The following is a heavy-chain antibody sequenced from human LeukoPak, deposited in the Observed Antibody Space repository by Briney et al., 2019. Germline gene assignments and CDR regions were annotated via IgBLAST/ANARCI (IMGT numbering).Heavy chain of an antibody. CDR1: GGTFSSYA. CDR2: IIPIFGTA. V-gene: IGHV1-69*13. CDR3: ARDGPFSHYFDY. J-gene: IGHJ4*02. Sequence: GASVKVSCKASGGTFSSYAISWVRQAPGRGLELMGGIIPIFGTANYAQKFQGRVTITADESTSTAYMELSSLRSEDTAAYYCARDGPFSHYFDYWGQGTLVTVSS.